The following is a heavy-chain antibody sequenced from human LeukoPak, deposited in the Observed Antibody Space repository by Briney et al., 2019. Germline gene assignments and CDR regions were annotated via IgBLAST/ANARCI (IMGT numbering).Heavy chain of an antibody. CDR3: ARDKLGSGYSSDFDY. CDR1: GFTFSSYE. D-gene: IGHD6-19*01. V-gene: IGHV3-48*03. Sequence: PGGSLRLSCAASGFTFSSYEMNWVRQAPGKGLEWVSYISSSGSTIYYADSVKGRFTISRDNAKNSLYLQMNSPRAEDTAVYYCARDKLGSGYSSDFDYWGQGTLVTVSS. J-gene: IGHJ4*02. CDR2: ISSSGSTI.